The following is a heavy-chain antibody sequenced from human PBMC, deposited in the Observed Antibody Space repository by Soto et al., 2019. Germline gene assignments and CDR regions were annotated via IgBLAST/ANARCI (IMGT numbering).Heavy chain of an antibody. J-gene: IGHJ4*02. D-gene: IGHD1-1*01. CDR2: TYYRSKWNN. V-gene: IGHV6-1*01. CDR3: ARNSWNAPPAFDF. Sequence: SQTLSLTCVISRNNVSTNSAGWNWIRQSPSRGLEWLGRTYYRSKWNNDYADSVKGRITVNPDTSKNQFSLQLNSVTPEDTGMYYCARNSWNAPPAFDFWGQGIQVTAPQ. CDR1: RNNVSTNSAG.